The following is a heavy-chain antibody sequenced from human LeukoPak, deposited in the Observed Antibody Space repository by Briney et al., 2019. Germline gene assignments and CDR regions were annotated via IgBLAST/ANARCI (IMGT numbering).Heavy chain of an antibody. J-gene: IGHJ4*02. Sequence: HPGGSLRLSCAASGFTFSSYAMSWVRQAPGKGLEWVSAISGSGGSTYYADSVKGRFTISRDNSKNTLYLQMNSLRAEDTAVYYCAKAAYYDSSGPVYYFDYWGQGTLVTVSS. D-gene: IGHD3-22*01. CDR2: ISGSGGST. V-gene: IGHV3-23*01. CDR3: AKAAYYDSSGPVYYFDY. CDR1: GFTFSSYA.